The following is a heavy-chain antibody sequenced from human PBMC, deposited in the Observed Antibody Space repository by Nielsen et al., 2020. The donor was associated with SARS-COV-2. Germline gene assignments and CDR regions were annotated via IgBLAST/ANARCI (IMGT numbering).Heavy chain of an antibody. V-gene: IGHV3-30*03. D-gene: IGHD3-3*01. CDR2: ISYDGSNK. Sequence: GESLKISCAASGFTFSSYGMHWVRQAPGKGLEWVAVISYDGSNKYYADSVKGRFTISRDNSKNTLYLQMNSLRAEDTAVYYCARGGDDFWSGFNYYYMDVWGKGTTVTVSS. CDR1: GFTFSSYG. CDR3: ARGGDDFWSGFNYYYMDV. J-gene: IGHJ6*03.